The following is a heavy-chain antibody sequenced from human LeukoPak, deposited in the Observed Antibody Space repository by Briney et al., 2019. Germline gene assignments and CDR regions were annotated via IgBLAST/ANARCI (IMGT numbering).Heavy chain of an antibody. CDR2: ISYDGNNK. CDR1: GFSFSSYA. D-gene: IGHD2-15*01. Sequence: GRSLRLSRAPSGFSFSSYAMHGVRQAPGKGLEGVAVISYDGNNKYYADSVKGRFTISRDNSKSTLFLQMNSLRAEDTAVYYCARDIVVAAATPGFYYYGMDVWGQGTTVTVSS. J-gene: IGHJ6*02. CDR3: ARDIVVAAATPGFYYYGMDV. V-gene: IGHV3-30-3*01.